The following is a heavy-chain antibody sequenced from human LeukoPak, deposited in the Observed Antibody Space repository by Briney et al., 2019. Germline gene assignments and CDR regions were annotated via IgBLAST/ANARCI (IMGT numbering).Heavy chain of an antibody. V-gene: IGHV3-7*01. D-gene: IGHD4-17*01. CDR3: ARESGSVTSEVDFDY. Sequence: GGSLRLSCAASGFIFSSYGMHWVRQAPGKGLEWVATIRQDGSQKYYVDSVKGRFTISRDNAKSSLYLQMNSLRAEDTAVYYCARESGSVTSEVDFDYWGQGTLVTVSS. CDR1: GFIFSSYG. J-gene: IGHJ4*02. CDR2: IRQDGSQK.